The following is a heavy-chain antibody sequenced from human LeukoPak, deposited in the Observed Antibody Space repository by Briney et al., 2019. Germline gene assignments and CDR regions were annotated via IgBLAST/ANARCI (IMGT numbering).Heavy chain of an antibody. CDR1: GFTFSSYW. Sequence: PGGSLRLSCAAPGFTFSSYWMHWVRQAPGKGLVWVSRINSDGSSTSYADSVKGRFTISRDNAKNTLYLQMNSLRAEDTAVYYYARDLHSGSYYYYYGMDVWGQGTTVTVSS. CDR3: ARDLHSGSYYYYYGMDV. J-gene: IGHJ6*02. V-gene: IGHV3-74*01. D-gene: IGHD1-26*01. CDR2: INSDGSST.